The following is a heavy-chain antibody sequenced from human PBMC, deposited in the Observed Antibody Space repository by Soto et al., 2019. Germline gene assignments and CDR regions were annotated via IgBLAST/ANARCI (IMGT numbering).Heavy chain of an antibody. D-gene: IGHD6-19*01. CDR3: ARQRSGWYNWFDP. V-gene: IGHV4-39*01. J-gene: IGHJ5*02. CDR2: IYDSGSI. CDR1: GGSISSSSYY. Sequence: QLQLQESGPGLVKPSETLSLTCSVSGGSISSSSYYWGWIRQPPGKGLEWIGSIYDSGSIYYNPALKSRVTISVDTSKNQFSLKLSSVTAAETAVYYCARQRSGWYNWFDPWGQGTLVTVSA.